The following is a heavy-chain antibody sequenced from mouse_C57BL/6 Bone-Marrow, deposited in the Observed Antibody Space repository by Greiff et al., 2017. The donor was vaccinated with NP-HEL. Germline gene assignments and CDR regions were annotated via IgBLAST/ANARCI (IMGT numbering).Heavy chain of an antibody. D-gene: IGHD6-1*01. V-gene: IGHV14-4*01. CDR3: TIFCRFDC. CDR2: IDPENGDT. Sequence: VQLKQSGAELVRPGASVKLSCTASGFNIKDDYMHWVKQRPEQGLEWIGWIDPENGDTEYASKFQGKATITADPSSNTAYLQLSSLASEGTAVYYCTIFCRFDCWGQGTTLTVSS. J-gene: IGHJ2*01. CDR1: GFNIKDDY.